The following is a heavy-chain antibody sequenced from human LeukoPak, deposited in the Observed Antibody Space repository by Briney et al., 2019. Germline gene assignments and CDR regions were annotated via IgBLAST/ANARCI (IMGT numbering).Heavy chain of an antibody. CDR1: VRSMTSGDDC. Sequence: TLSLTCTVSVRSMTSGDDCCSWIRRHPGKGLEWIGYISYSRSISYKPSLKSRVTISVDTSKNQFSLQLSSVTAADTAVYYCARTYYSPYYFDYWGQGTLVAVSS. CDR3: ARTYYSPYYFDY. J-gene: IGHJ4*02. CDR2: ISYSRSI. D-gene: IGHD3-10*01. V-gene: IGHV4-31*03.